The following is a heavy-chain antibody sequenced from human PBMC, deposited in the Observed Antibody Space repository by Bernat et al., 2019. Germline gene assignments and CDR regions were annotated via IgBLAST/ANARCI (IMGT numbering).Heavy chain of an antibody. CDR3: ASTTGYSSSWYASYYYYVMDV. Sequence: QVQLQESGPGLVKPSETLSLTCTVSGGSISSYYWSWIRQPPGKGLEWIGYIYYSGSTNYNPSLKSRVTISVDTSKNQFSLKLSSVTAADTAVYYCASTTGYSSSWYASYYYYVMDVWGQGTTVTVSS. D-gene: IGHD6-13*01. CDR1: GGSISSYY. J-gene: IGHJ6*02. V-gene: IGHV4-59*01. CDR2: IYYSGST.